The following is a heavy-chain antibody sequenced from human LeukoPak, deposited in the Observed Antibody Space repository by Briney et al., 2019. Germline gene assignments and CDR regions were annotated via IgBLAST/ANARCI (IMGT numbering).Heavy chain of an antibody. CDR2: ISSSSSYI. CDR3: ARDKSGADSYGYSFDY. J-gene: IGHJ4*02. Sequence: GGSLRLSCAASGFTFSSYSMNWVRQAPGKGLEWVSSISSSSSYIYYADSVKGRFTISRDNAKNSLYLQMNSLRAEDTAVYYCARDKSGADSYGYSFDYWGQGTLVTVSS. CDR1: GFTFSSYS. V-gene: IGHV3-21*01. D-gene: IGHD5-18*01.